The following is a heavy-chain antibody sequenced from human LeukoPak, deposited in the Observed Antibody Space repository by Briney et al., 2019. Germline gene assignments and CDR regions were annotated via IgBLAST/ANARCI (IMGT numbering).Heavy chain of an antibody. J-gene: IGHJ4*02. CDR1: GGTFSSYA. D-gene: IGHD2-21*01. CDR2: INPNSGGT. Sequence: GASVKVSCKASGGTFSSYAISWVRQAPGQGLEWMGWINPNSGGTNYAQKFQGRVTMTRDTSISTAYMELSRLRSDDTAVYYCASLTSPHSFHDDYWGQGTLVTVSS. CDR3: ASLTSPHSFHDDY. V-gene: IGHV1-2*02.